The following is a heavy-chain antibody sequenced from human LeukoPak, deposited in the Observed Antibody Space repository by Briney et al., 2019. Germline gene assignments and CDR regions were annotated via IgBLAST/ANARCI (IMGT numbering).Heavy chain of an antibody. J-gene: IGHJ4*02. V-gene: IGHV5-51*01. D-gene: IGHD5-24*01. CDR3: ATHPGGLQSGFDN. CDR1: GYSFTTYW. Sequence: GESLKISCKGSGYSFTTYWIGWVRQMPGKGLEWMGIIYPGDSDTRYSPSFRGQVTISVDRSSSTAYLQWSRLKASDTAMYYCATHPGGLQSGFDNWGQGTLVTVSS. CDR2: IYPGDSDT.